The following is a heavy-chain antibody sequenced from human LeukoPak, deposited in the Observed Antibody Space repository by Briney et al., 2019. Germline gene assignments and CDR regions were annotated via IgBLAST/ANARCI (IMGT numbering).Heavy chain of an antibody. D-gene: IGHD6-19*01. V-gene: IGHV4-38-2*02. Sequence: SETLSLTCTVSGYSISSGYYWGWIRQPPGKGLGWIGSIYHSGNTYYNPSLKSRVTISVDTSKNQFSLKLSSVTAADTAVYYCARESGSGWESFFDYWGQGTLVTVSS. J-gene: IGHJ4*02. CDR1: GYSISSGYY. CDR3: ARESGSGWESFFDY. CDR2: IYHSGNT.